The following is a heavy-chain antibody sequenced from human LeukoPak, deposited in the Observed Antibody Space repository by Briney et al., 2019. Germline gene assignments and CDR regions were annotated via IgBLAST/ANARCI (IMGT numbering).Heavy chain of an antibody. J-gene: IGHJ5*02. D-gene: IGHD3-10*01. Sequence: PSETLSLTCTVSGGSISSYYWSWIRQPPGKGLEWIGYIYYSGSTNYNPSLKSRVTISVDTSKNQFSLKLTSVSAADTAVYNCAREVYYGSVSYYTWFDPWGQGSLVTVSS. CDR2: IYYSGST. V-gene: IGHV4-59*01. CDR3: AREVYYGSVSYYTWFDP. CDR1: GGSISSYY.